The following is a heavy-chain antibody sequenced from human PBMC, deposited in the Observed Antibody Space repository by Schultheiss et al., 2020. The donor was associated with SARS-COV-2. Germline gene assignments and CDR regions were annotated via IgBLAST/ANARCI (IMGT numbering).Heavy chain of an antibody. Sequence: SVKVSCKASGGTFSSYAISWVRQAPGQGLEWMGGIIPIFGTANYAQKFQGRVTITADESTSTAYMELSSLRSEDTAVYYCARAPFRLGRFLEWSILDWGQGTLVTVSS. D-gene: IGHD3-3*01. CDR3: ARAPFRLGRFLEWSILD. V-gene: IGHV1-69*13. J-gene: IGHJ4*02. CDR1: GGTFSSYA. CDR2: IIPIFGTA.